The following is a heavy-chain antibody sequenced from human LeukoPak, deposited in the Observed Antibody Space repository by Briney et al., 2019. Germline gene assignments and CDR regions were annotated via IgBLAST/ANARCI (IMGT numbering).Heavy chain of an antibody. Sequence: SETLSLTCAVYGGSFSGYYWSWIRQPPGKGLEWIGSIYYSGSTYYNPSLKSRVTISVDTSKNQFSLKLSSVTAADTAVYYCARLGNVDTAMVNYYYYCMDVWGQGTTVTVSS. CDR1: GGSFSGYY. J-gene: IGHJ6*02. D-gene: IGHD5-18*01. V-gene: IGHV4-34*01. CDR2: IYYSGST. CDR3: ARLGNVDTAMVNYYYYCMDV.